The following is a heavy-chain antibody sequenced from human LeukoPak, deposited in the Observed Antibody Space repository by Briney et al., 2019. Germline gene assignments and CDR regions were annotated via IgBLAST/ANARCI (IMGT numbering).Heavy chain of an antibody. D-gene: IGHD2-15*01. Sequence: GGSLRLSCAASGFTFSSYGMHWIRQAPGKGLEWVAVIWYDGSNKYYADSVKGRFTISRDNSKNTLYLQMNSLRAEDTAVYYCARAYCSGGSCYGYYYYYMDVWGKGTTVTVSS. CDR2: IWYDGSNK. CDR3: ARAYCSGGSCYGYYYYYMDV. V-gene: IGHV3-33*01. J-gene: IGHJ6*03. CDR1: GFTFSSYG.